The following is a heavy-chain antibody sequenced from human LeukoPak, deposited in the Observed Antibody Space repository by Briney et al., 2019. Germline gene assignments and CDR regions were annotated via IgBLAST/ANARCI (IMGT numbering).Heavy chain of an antibody. Sequence: SETLSLTCTVSGGSISSYYWSWIRQPPGKGLEWIGYIYYSGSTNYNPSLKSRVTISVDTSKNQFSLKLTSVTAADTAVYYCARAIAAAGHLDYWGQGTLVTVSS. J-gene: IGHJ4*02. V-gene: IGHV4-59*01. CDR2: IYYSGST. CDR1: GGSISSYY. D-gene: IGHD6-13*01. CDR3: ARAIAAAGHLDY.